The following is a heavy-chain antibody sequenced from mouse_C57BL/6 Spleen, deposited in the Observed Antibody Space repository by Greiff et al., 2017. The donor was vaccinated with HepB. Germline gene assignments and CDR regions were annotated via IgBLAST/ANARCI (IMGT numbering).Heavy chain of an antibody. Sequence: VQLQQSGTVLARPGASVKMSCKTSGYTFTSYWMHWVKQRPGQGLEWIGAIYPGNSDTSYNQKFKGKAKLTAVTSASTAYMGLSSLTNEDSAVYYCTESYGNWYFDVWGTGTTVTVSS. J-gene: IGHJ1*03. CDR1: GYTFTSYW. D-gene: IGHD1-1*02. CDR3: TESYGNWYFDV. V-gene: IGHV1-5*01. CDR2: IYPGNSDT.